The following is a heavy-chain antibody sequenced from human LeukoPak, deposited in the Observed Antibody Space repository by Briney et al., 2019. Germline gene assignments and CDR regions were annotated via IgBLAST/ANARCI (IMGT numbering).Heavy chain of an antibody. CDR2: IYSGGST. D-gene: IGHD6-13*01. CDR1: GFTVSSNY. J-gene: IGHJ4*02. Sequence: GGSLRLSCVASGFTVSSNYMNWVRQAPGKGLDWVSVIYSGGSTYYADSVKGRFTISRDNSKNTLYLQMNSLRAEDTAVYYCARDRPIAAADLFDYWGQGTLVTVSS. V-gene: IGHV3-66*01. CDR3: ARDRPIAAADLFDY.